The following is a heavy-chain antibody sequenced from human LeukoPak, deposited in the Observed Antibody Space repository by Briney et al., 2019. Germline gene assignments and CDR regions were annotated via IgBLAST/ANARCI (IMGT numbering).Heavy chain of an antibody. D-gene: IGHD6-13*01. CDR2: IFYSGST. Sequence: SETLSLTCTVPGGSINSSYWSWIRQPPGKGLGWIGYIFYSGSTNYNPSLKSRVTISVDTSKSQFSLKLSSVTPADSAVYYCARTGIAAAGKSKDAFDIWGQGTMVTVSS. CDR3: ARTGIAAAGKSKDAFDI. J-gene: IGHJ3*02. V-gene: IGHV4-59*01. CDR1: GGSINSSY.